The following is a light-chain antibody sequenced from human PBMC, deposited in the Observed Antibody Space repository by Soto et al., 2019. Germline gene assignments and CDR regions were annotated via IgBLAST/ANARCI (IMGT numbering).Light chain of an antibody. CDR1: QSVSSY. J-gene: IGKJ5*01. CDR3: QQFEDSVT. V-gene: IGKV3-11*01. Sequence: ILKQTRAAVSLSHADRQTLSFRASQSVSSYLAWYQQKPGQTPRLLIYDASNRATGIPARFSGSGSGTDFTLTISRLEPEDSAVYFCQQFEDSVTTGQGTRVEI. CDR2: DAS.